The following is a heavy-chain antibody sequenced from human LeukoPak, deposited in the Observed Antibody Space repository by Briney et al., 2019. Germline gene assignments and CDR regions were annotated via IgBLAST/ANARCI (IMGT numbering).Heavy chain of an antibody. Sequence: GGSLRLSCAASGFTFSSYAMHWVRQAPGKALEWVAVISYDGSNKYYADSVKGRFTISRDNSKNTLYLQMNSLRAEDTAVYYCASGGWLLWGWFDPWGQGTLVTVSS. CDR3: ASGGWLLWGWFDP. CDR2: ISYDGSNK. J-gene: IGHJ5*02. CDR1: GFTFSSYA. D-gene: IGHD3-3*01. V-gene: IGHV3-30*04.